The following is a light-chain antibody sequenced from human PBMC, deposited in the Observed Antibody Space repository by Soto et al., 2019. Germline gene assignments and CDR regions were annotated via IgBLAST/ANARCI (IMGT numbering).Light chain of an antibody. J-gene: IGLJ1*01. V-gene: IGLV2-11*01. CDR3: CSYAGTSYV. Sequence: QSVLTQPRSVSGSPGQSVTISCTGTSSDVGGYNYVSWYQQHSGKAPKLMIYDVSKRPSGVADRFYGSKSGNTASLTISGLQAEDEADYSCCSYAGTSYVFGTGTKVTVL. CDR1: SSDVGGYNY. CDR2: DVS.